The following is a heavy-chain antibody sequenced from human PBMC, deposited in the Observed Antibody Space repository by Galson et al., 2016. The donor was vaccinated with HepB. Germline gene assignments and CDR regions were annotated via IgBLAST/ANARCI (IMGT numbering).Heavy chain of an antibody. CDR2: ISYDGSYE. D-gene: IGHD2/OR15-2a*01. CDR3: ARDGISSLDQ. CDR1: GFTFSSYA. Sequence: SLRLSCAASGFTFSSYAMHWVRQAPGKGLEWVAVISYDGSYESYAGAVKGRFTISRDNFKNTLYLQMNSLRAEDTAIYYCARDGISSLDQWGQGILVTVSS. J-gene: IGHJ4*02. V-gene: IGHV3-30*04.